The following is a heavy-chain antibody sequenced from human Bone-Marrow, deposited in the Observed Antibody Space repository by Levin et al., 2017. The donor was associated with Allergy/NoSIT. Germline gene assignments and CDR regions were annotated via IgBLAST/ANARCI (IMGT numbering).Heavy chain of an antibody. CDR1: GYPFTGYY. CDR2: ISPNSGGT. CDR3: ARDSNDAATIPYFDY. Sequence: ASVKVSCKASGYPFTGYYMHWVRQAPGQGLEWMGRISPNSGGTSYAQNFQGRVTMTRDTSISTAYMELSRLRSDDTAVYYCARDSNDAATIPYFDYWGQGTLVTVSS. J-gene: IGHJ4*02. V-gene: IGHV1-2*06. D-gene: IGHD5-12*01.